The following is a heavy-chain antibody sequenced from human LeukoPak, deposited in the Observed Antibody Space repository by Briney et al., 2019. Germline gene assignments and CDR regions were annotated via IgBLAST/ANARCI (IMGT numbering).Heavy chain of an antibody. D-gene: IGHD4-11*01. V-gene: IGHV1-18*01. CDR2: ISPNNGNT. J-gene: IGHJ3*02. CDR1: GYTFTSYG. Sequence: ASVKVSCKASGYTFTSYGISWVRQAPGQGLEWMGWISPNNGNTNFAQKVQGRVTMTTDTSTSTAYMELRSLRSDDTAVYYCARTLRYSNYGSAFDIWGQGTMVTVSS. CDR3: ARTLRYSNYGSAFDI.